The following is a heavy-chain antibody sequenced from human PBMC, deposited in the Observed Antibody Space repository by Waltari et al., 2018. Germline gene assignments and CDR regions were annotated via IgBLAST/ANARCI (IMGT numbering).Heavy chain of an antibody. Sequence: EVQLVESGGGLVQPGGYLRLSCAASGFTFSSYEMNWVRQAPGKGLEWVSYISTSGTTISYADSVKGRFTISRDNAKNSLYLQMNSLRAEDTAVYYCANPYCSSTRCYTTYGMDVWDQGP. CDR3: ANPYCSSTRCYTTYGMDV. J-gene: IGHJ6*02. CDR2: ISTSGTTI. CDR1: GFTFSSYE. V-gene: IGHV3-48*03. D-gene: IGHD2-2*02.